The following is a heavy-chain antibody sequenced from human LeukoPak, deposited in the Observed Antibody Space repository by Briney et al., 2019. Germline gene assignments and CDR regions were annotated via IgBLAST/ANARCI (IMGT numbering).Heavy chain of an antibody. J-gene: IGHJ4*02. Sequence: GGSLRLSCAASGFTFSSYAMHWVRQAPGKGLEWVAVISYDGSNKYYADSVKGRFTISRDNSKNMLYLQMNSLRAEDTAVYYCARSGSPLPVEFDYWGQGTLVTVSS. CDR2: ISYDGSNK. D-gene: IGHD1-26*01. CDR1: GFTFSSYA. CDR3: ARSGSPLPVEFDY. V-gene: IGHV3-30-3*01.